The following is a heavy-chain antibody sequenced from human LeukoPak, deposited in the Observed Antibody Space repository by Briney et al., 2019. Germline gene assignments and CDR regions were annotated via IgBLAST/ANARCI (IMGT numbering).Heavy chain of an antibody. J-gene: IGHJ4*02. CDR3: ARDWNGDLHFDY. V-gene: IGHV3-23*01. CDR1: GFTFSSYA. Sequence: GGSLRLSCAASGFTFSSYAMSWVRQAPGKGLEWVSAISGSGGSTYYADSVKGRFTISRDNSKNTLYLQMNSLRAEDTAVYYCARDWNGDLHFDYWGQGTLVTVSS. D-gene: IGHD4-17*01. CDR2: ISGSGGST.